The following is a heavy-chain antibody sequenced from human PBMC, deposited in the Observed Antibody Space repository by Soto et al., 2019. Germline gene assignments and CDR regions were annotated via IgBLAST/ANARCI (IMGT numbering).Heavy chain of an antibody. CDR1: RFTFSNAW. Sequence: GGSLRLSCAASRFTFSNAWMSWVRQAPGKGLEWVGRIKSKTDGRRTDYAPTVKGRFTISRDDSNNTLYLQLNSLKTEDTAVYYCTTDYDDSSGTYYYGMDVWGQGTTVTVSS. J-gene: IGHJ6*02. CDR3: TTDYDDSSGTYYYGMDV. CDR2: IKSKTDGRRT. D-gene: IGHD3-22*01. V-gene: IGHV3-15*01.